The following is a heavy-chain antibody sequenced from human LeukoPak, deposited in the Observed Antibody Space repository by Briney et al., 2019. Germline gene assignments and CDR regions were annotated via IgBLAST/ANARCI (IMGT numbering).Heavy chain of an antibody. CDR3: AREGNSGWPDDGFDI. V-gene: IGHV3-74*01. CDR2: IHSGGSDT. D-gene: IGHD6-19*01. CDR1: GFIFCSYW. Sequence: PGGSLRLSCAASGFIFCSYWMHWVRQAPGKGLVWVSRIHSGGSDTTYADSVKGRFTLSRDNAKNKLYLQMNSLRAGDTAVYYCAREGNSGWPDDGFDIWGQGTMVTVSS. J-gene: IGHJ3*02.